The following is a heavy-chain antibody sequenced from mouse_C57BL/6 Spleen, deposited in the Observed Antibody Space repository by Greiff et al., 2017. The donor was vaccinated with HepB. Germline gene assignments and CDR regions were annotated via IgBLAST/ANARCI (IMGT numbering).Heavy chain of an antibody. D-gene: IGHD1-1*01. Sequence: QVQLQQSGAELVRPGASVTLSCKASGYTFTDYEMHWVKQTPVHGLEWIGAIDPETGGTAYNQKFKGKAILTAEKSSSTAYMELRSLTSEDSAVYCCTRFHYYGSSDNFDVWGTGTTVTVSS. CDR2: IDPETGGT. J-gene: IGHJ1*03. V-gene: IGHV1-15*01. CDR3: TRFHYYGSSDNFDV. CDR1: GYTFTDYE.